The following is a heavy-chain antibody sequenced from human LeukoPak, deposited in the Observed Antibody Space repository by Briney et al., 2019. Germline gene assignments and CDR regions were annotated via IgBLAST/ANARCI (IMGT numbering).Heavy chain of an antibody. Sequence: GGSLRLSCAASGFTFISYAMSWVRQAPGKGLEGVSAISGSGGSTYYADSVKGRFTISRDNSKNTLYLQMNSLRAEDTAVYYCAKDYGDYLFDYWGQGTLVTVSS. CDR2: ISGSGGST. D-gene: IGHD4-17*01. CDR3: AKDYGDYLFDY. CDR1: GFTFISYA. V-gene: IGHV3-23*01. J-gene: IGHJ4*02.